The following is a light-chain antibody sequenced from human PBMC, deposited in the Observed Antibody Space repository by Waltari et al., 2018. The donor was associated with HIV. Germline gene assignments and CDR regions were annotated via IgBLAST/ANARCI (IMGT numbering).Light chain of an antibody. CDR1: TSDIGGYNF. V-gene: IGLV2-14*01. Sequence: LTQPASVSGSPGQSITISCPGTTSDIGGYNFVSWYQHPPGKAPKLMIYGVSNRPSGVSTRFSGSKSGNTASLTISGLQAEDEADYYCSSYTSSSTLVVFGGGTKLTVL. J-gene: IGLJ2*01. CDR2: GVS. CDR3: SSYTSSSTLVV.